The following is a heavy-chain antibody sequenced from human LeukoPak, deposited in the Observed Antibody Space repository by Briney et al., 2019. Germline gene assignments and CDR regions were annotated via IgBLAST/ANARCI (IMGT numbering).Heavy chain of an antibody. CDR2: IYHSGST. CDR1: GGSISSGGYS. J-gene: IGHJ4*02. Sequence: SQTLSLTCAVSGGSISSGGYSWSWIRQPPGKGLEWIGYIYHSGSTYYNPSLKSRVTISVDRSKNQFSLKLSSVTAADTAVYYCARAHSSGWLVDYWAREPWSPSPQ. V-gene: IGHV4-30-2*01. CDR3: ARAHSSGWLVDY. D-gene: IGHD6-19*01.